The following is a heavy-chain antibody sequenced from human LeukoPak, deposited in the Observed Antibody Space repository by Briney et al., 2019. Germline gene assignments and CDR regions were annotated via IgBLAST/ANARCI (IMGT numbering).Heavy chain of an antibody. Sequence: GGSLRLSCAASGFTFSSYGMNWVRQAPGKGLEWISYISSDSSTIYYADSVKGRFTISRDNAKNSLYLQMNSLRAEDTAVYYCARDGAIAAAAPYNWFDPWGQGTLVTVSS. J-gene: IGHJ5*02. CDR3: ARDGAIAAAAPYNWFDP. CDR1: GFTFSSYG. V-gene: IGHV3-48*04. D-gene: IGHD6-13*01. CDR2: ISSDSSTI.